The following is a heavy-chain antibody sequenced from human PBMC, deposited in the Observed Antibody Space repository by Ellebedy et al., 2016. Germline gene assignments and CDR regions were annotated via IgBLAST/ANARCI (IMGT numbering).Heavy chain of an antibody. J-gene: IGHJ4*02. CDR1: GFTFSSYA. CDR2: ISSSGSTI. Sequence: GESLKISXAASGFTFSSYAMSWIRQAPGKGLEWVSYISSSGSTIYYADSVKGRFTISRDNAKNSLYLQMNSLRAEDTAVYYCARDHLDDFWSGVGSYWGQGTLVTVSS. CDR3: ARDHLDDFWSGVGSY. V-gene: IGHV3-48*04. D-gene: IGHD3-3*01.